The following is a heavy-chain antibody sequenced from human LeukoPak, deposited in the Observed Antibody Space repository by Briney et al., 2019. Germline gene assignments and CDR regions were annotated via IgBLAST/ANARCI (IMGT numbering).Heavy chain of an antibody. D-gene: IGHD2-8*01. CDR3: ASARQGHCTNGVCPSLTDS. Sequence: ASVKVSCKASGGTFSSYAINWVRQAPGQGLEWMGRIIRGLGISNYAQKFQGRVTLTADKSTSTTYMELSSLRSEDTAVYYCASARQGHCTNGVCPSLTDSWGQGTLVTVSS. V-gene: IGHV1-69*04. J-gene: IGHJ4*02. CDR1: GGTFSSYA. CDR2: IIRGLGIS.